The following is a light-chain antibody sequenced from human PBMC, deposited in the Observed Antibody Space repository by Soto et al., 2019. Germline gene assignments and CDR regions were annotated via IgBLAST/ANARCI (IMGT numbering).Light chain of an antibody. CDR2: GAA. CDR3: QQYNNWPPQT. CDR1: QSVSNN. V-gene: IGKV3-15*01. J-gene: IGKJ1*01. Sequence: LNPPSPFTLSVSQGKSTTLSFPASQSVSNNLAWYQQKPGQAPSLLIYGAATRATGIPARVSGSGSGTEVTLTVSSLQSEDFAVYYCQQYNNWPPQTFGQGTKVDIK.